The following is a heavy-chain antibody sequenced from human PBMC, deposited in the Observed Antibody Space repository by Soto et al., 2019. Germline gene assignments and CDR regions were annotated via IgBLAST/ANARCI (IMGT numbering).Heavy chain of an antibody. D-gene: IGHD3-3*01. V-gene: IGHV4-31*04. CDR1: GVSVSGGVSY. Sequence: QVRLQESGPGLVQPSQTLSLTCTVSGVSVSGGVSYWGWFRQHSGKGLEWMGYIYSTGSTYYNPSLQSRVSISSYTSQKQFTLRLLSVTAADTAVYYCAGITTFGVVNYGLDVWGQGTKVTVSS. J-gene: IGHJ6*02. CDR3: AGITTFGVVNYGLDV. CDR2: IYSTGST.